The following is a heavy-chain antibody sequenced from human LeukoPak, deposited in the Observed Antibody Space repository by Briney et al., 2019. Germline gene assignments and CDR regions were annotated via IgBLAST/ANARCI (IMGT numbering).Heavy chain of an antibody. J-gene: IGHJ4*02. CDR2: ISAYNGNT. Sequence: ASVKVSCKASGYTFTSYGISWVRQAPGQGLEWMGWISAYNGNTNSAQKLQGRVTMTTDTSTSTAYMELRSLRSDDTAVYYCARDDTLAAAGTKDYWGQGTLVTVSS. CDR3: ARDDTLAAAGTKDY. V-gene: IGHV1-18*04. CDR1: GYTFTSYG. D-gene: IGHD6-13*01.